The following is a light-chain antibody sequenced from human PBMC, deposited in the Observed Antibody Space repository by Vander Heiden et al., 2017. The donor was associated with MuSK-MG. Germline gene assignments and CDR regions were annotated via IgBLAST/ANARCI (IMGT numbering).Light chain of an antibody. J-gene: IGKJ5*01. CDR2: AGS. CDR3: QQSYSTPSIT. Sequence: DIQMTQSPSSLSASVGDRVTITCRPSQSINSYFNWDQQKTGKAPKLLIYAGSSLQSAVPSRFSGSGSGTDFTLTISSLQPEDFVTYYCQQSYSTPSITFGQGTRLEIK. V-gene: IGKV1-39*01. CDR1: QSINSY.